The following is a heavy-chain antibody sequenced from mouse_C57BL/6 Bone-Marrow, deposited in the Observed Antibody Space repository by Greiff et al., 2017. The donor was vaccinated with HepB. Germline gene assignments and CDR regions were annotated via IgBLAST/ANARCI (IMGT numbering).Heavy chain of an antibody. CDR1: GFNIKDDY. D-gene: IGHD1-1*01. V-gene: IGHV14-4*01. Sequence: EVQLQQSGAELVRPGASVKLSCTASGFNIKDDYMHWVKQRPEQGLEWIGWIDPENGDTEYASKFQGKATITADTSSNPAYLQLSSLTSEDTAVYYCTLYDYGSSRYFDVWGTGTTVTVSS. J-gene: IGHJ1*03. CDR3: TLYDYGSSRYFDV. CDR2: IDPENGDT.